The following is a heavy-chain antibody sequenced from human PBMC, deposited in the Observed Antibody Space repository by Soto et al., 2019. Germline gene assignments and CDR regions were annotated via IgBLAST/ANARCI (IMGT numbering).Heavy chain of an antibody. D-gene: IGHD3-3*01. Sequence: SETLSLTCTVSGGSISSYYWSWIRQPPGKGLEWIGYIYYSGSTNYNPSLKSRVTISVDTSKNQFSLKLSSVTAADTAVYYCARHPGYYDVLSGYSTYYFDSWGQGTLVTVSS. CDR2: IYYSGST. V-gene: IGHV4-59*08. J-gene: IGHJ4*02. CDR3: ARHPGYYDVLSGYSTYYFDS. CDR1: GGSISSYY.